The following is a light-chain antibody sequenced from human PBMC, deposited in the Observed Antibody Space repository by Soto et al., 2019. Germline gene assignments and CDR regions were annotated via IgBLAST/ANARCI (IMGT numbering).Light chain of an antibody. Sequence: DVAMTQSPLSLSVTLGQPASISCTSSLSLVNSDGNSYLNWFHQRPGQSPRRLLYKASNRDSGVPDRFSGSGSGTDFALKISRVEAEDVGIYYCMQGRYWPSLGQGTRLEI. CDR1: LSLVNSDGNSY. V-gene: IGKV2-30*01. J-gene: IGKJ2*03. CDR2: KAS. CDR3: MQGRYWPS.